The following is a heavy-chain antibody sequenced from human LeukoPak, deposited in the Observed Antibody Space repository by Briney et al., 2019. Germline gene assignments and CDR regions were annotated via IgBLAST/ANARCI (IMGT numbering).Heavy chain of an antibody. Sequence: GGSLRLSCVASGFTFSNYWMSWVRQAPGKGLECVANIKEDGSEKYYVDSVKGRFTISRDNAKNSLYLQMNSLRAEDTAVYYCARAGFTFSDYFGSLFDYWGQGTLVTVSS. CDR2: IKEDGSEK. CDR3: ARAGFTFSDYFGSLFDY. J-gene: IGHJ4*02. D-gene: IGHD3-10*01. CDR1: GFTFSNYW. V-gene: IGHV3-7*01.